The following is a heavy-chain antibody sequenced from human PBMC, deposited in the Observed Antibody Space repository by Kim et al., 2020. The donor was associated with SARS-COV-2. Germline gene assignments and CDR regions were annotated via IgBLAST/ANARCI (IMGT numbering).Heavy chain of an antibody. J-gene: IGHJ4*02. CDR3: ARGRIAAAGNNKVGYFDY. Sequence: KGRFTISRDYSKNTLYLQMNSLRAEDTAVYYCARGRIAAAGNNKVGYFDYWGQGTLVTVSS. D-gene: IGHD6-13*01. V-gene: IGHV3-30*01.